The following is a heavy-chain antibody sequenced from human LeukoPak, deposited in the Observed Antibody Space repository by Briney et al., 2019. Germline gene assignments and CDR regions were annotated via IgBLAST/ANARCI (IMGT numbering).Heavy chain of an antibody. J-gene: IGHJ6*03. CDR1: GFTFSSYD. CDR3: ARDRGRYYMDV. V-gene: IGHV3-13*01. D-gene: IGHD6-25*01. Sequence: GGSLRLSCAASGFTFSSYDMHWVRQATGKGLEWVSGIGTAGDIYYSGSVKGRFTISRENAKNSLYLQMNSLRAGDTAVYYCARDRGRYYMDVWGKGTTVTISS. CDR2: IGTAGDI.